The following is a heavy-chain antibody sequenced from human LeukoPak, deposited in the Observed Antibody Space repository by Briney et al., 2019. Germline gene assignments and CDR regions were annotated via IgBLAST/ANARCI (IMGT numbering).Heavy chain of an antibody. CDR3: ARDNDIWTGPDY. D-gene: IGHD3-9*01. CDR2: ISAYNGNT. Sequence: ASVKVSCKASGYTFTSYGISWVRRAPGQGLEWMGWISAYNGNTNYAQKPQGRVIMTTDKSTKTAYMELRSLRYDDTAVYYCARDNDIWTGPDYWRQGTLVTVSS. V-gene: IGHV1-18*01. CDR1: GYTFTSYG. J-gene: IGHJ4*02.